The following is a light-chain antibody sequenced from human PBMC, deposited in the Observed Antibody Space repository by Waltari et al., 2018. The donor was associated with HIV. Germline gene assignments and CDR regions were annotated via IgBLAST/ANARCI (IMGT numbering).Light chain of an antibody. Sequence: QSVLTQPPSASGTPGQRVTISCSGSSSNIGSNTVNWYQQLPGTAPKLLIYSNNPLPSGVPDRFAGSKSGTSASLAISGLQSEDEADYYCAAWDDSLNGLVFGGGTKLTVL. CDR2: SNN. V-gene: IGLV1-44*01. CDR3: AAWDDSLNGLV. CDR1: SSNIGSNT. J-gene: IGLJ2*01.